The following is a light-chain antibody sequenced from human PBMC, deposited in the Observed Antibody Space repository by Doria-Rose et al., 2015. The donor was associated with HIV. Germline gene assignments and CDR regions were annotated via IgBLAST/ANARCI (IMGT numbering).Light chain of an antibody. CDR2: DGS. Sequence: TQSPGTLSLSPGERATLSCRASQSFSSTYLARYRQKPGQAPSLLIYDGSTRATGIPDRFSASGSGTDFTLTINRLEPEDFALYYCHQYGTSWTFGQGTKVEI. V-gene: IGKV3-20*01. CDR1: QSFSSTY. J-gene: IGKJ1*01. CDR3: HQYGTSWT.